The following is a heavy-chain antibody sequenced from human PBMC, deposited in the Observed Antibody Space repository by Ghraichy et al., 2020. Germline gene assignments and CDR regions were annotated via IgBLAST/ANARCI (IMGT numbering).Heavy chain of an antibody. J-gene: IGHJ4*02. V-gene: IGHV3-48*02. CDR3: ARDNAGGIYGRFDY. D-gene: IGHD3-16*02. CDR2: ISSSSSTI. CDR1: GFTFSSYS. Sequence: LSLTCAASGFTFSSYSMNWVRQAPGKGLEWVSYISSSSSTIYYADSVKGRFTISRDNAKNSLYLQMNSLRDEDTAVYYCARDNAGGIYGRFDYWGQGTLVTVSS.